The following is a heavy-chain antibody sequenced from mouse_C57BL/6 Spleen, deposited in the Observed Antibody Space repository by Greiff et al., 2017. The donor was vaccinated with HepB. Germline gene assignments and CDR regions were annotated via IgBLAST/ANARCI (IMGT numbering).Heavy chain of an antibody. D-gene: IGHD1-1*01. V-gene: IGHV10-1*01. J-gene: IGHJ1*03. CDR1: GFSFNTYA. CDR2: IRSNSNNYAT. CDR3: GRDYCGSSYGGYFDV. Sequence: EVQRVESGGGLVQPKGSLKLSCAASGFSFNTYAMNWVRQAPGKGLEWVARIRSNSNNYATYYADSVKDRFTISRDDSESMLYLQMNNLKTEDTAMYYCGRDYCGSSYGGYFDVWGTGTTVTVSS.